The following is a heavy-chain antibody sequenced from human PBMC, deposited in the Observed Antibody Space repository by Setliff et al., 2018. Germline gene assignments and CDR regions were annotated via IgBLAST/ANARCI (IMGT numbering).Heavy chain of an antibody. CDR1: GFTISNYW. D-gene: IGHD6-6*01. J-gene: IGHJ4*02. V-gene: IGHV3-7*03. CDR2: IRQDGTNK. Sequence: GGSLRLSCVASGFTISNYWMAWVRQAPGKGLEWVADIRQDGTNKYYVDSVKGRFSISRDNAENSLYLQMHSLRVDDTALYYCAKSSGSSSSTNLEYLGPGTLVTVSS. CDR3: AKSSGSSSSTNLEY.